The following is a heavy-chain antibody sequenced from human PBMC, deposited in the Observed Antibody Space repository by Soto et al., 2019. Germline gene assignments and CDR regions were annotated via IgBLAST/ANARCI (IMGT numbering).Heavy chain of an antibody. CDR3: ASGPPGYSGYDYRSDY. V-gene: IGHV1-69*13. Sequence: SVKVSCKASGGTFSSYAISWVRQAPGQGLGWMGGIIPIFGTANYAQKFQGRVTITADESTSTAYMELSSLRSEDTAVYYCASGPPGYSGYDYRSDYWGQGTLVTVSS. CDR1: GGTFSSYA. CDR2: IIPIFGTA. J-gene: IGHJ4*02. D-gene: IGHD5-12*01.